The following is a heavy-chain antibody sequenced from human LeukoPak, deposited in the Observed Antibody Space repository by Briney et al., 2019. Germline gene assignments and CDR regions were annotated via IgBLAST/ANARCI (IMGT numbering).Heavy chain of an antibody. CDR3: ARNPLRRFDY. J-gene: IGHJ4*02. CDR1: GFTFSSCW. CDR2: VNQEGSEK. Sequence: PGGSLRLSCAASGFTFSSCWMTWVRQAPGKGLEWVADVNQEGSEKYYVDSVKGRFTISRDNAKNSLYLQMNSLRAEDTAVYYCARNPLRRFDYWGQGTLVTVSS. V-gene: IGHV3-7*04.